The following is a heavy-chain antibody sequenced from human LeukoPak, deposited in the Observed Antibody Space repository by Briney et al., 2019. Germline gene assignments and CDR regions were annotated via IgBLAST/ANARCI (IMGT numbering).Heavy chain of an antibody. V-gene: IGHV4-39*01. Sequence: NPSETLSLTCTVSGGSISSSSYYWGWIRQPPGKGLEWIGSIYYSGSTYYNPSLKSRVTISVDTSKNQFSLKLSSVTAADTAVYYCARLFGYGQWLLRAPNYFDYWGQGTLVTVSS. J-gene: IGHJ4*02. CDR2: IYYSGST. D-gene: IGHD6-19*01. CDR3: ARLFGYGQWLLRAPNYFDY. CDR1: GGSISSSSYY.